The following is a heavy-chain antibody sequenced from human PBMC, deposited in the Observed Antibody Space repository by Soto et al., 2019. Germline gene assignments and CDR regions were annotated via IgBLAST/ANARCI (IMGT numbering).Heavy chain of an antibody. CDR1: GYTFTSYD. V-gene: IGHV1-8*01. CDR2: MNPNSGNT. J-gene: IGHJ6*02. Sequence: GASVKVSCKASGYTFTSYDINWVRQATGQGLEWMGWMNPNSGNTGYAQKFQGRVTMARNTSISTAYMELSSLRFEDTAVYYCARDLRYYESSPPGVNYYYGMDVWGQGTTVTVSS. CDR3: ARDLRYYESSPPGVNYYYGMDV. D-gene: IGHD3-3*01.